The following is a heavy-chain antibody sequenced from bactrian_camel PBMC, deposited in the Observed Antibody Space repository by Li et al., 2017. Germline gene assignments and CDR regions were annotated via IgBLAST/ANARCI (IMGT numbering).Heavy chain of an antibody. CDR3: VADLTGGHCYKGFVLGDDNY. V-gene: IGHV3S57*01. J-gene: IGHJ4*01. D-gene: IGHD2*01. CDR1: RRTYSTFC. Sequence: VQLVESGGGSVQAGGSLSVSCTVSRRTYSTFCMGWFRQAPGKEREGIAVIDSRGGTAYADSATGRFTISEDSAKNILYLQMNSLKPEDTAMYFCVADLTGGHCYKGFVLGDDNYWGQGTQVTVS. CDR2: IDSRGGT.